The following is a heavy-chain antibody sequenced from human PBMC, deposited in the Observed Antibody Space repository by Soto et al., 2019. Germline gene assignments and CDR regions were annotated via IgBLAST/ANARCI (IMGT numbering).Heavy chain of an antibody. Sequence: GAPVKVSCKASGGTFTNYGFSWVRQAPGQGLEWMGGILPIFGTPNYAQKFQGRVTITADESTSTAYMELSSLKSADTAVYYCARGXAMVTTSQDDFYYGMDVWGQGTTVTVSS. D-gene: IGHD4-17*01. J-gene: IGHJ6*01. CDR2: ILPIFGTP. CDR1: GGTFTNYG. V-gene: IGHV1-69*01. CDR3: ARGXAMVTTSQDDFYYGMDV.